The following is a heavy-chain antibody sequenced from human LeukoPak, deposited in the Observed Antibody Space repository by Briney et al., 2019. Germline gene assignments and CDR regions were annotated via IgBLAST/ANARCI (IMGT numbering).Heavy chain of an antibody. J-gene: IGHJ4*02. V-gene: IGHV3-33*01. CDR1: TFTFSSYG. CDR2: IWFDGSKR. Sequence: QPGRSLRLSCAASTFTFSSYGMHWVRQAPGEGLEWVAIIWFDGSKRYYADSVKGRFTISRDNSKNTLYLQINSLRAEDTAVYYCARDRGSGSYEGYYFDYWGQGTLVTVSS. D-gene: IGHD3-10*01. CDR3: ARDRGSGSYEGYYFDY.